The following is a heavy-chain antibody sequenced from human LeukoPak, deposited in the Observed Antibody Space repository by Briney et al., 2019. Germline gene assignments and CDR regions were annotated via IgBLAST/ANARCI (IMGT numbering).Heavy chain of an antibody. D-gene: IGHD5-18*01. J-gene: IGHJ3*02. Sequence: GGSLRLSCAASGFTFSNYWMHWVRQAPGKGLVWVSRIKGDGSHTIYADSVKGRFTISRDNAKNTLYLQMNSLRAVDTALYYCAKPRGYSYGEDAFDIWGQETMVTVSS. CDR3: AKPRGYSYGEDAFDI. CDR1: GFTFSNYW. CDR2: IKGDGSHT. V-gene: IGHV3-74*01.